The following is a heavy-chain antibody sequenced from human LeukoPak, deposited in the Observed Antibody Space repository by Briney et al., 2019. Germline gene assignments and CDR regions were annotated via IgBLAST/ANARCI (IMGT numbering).Heavy chain of an antibody. J-gene: IGHJ4*02. CDR1: GGSISSYY. Sequence: PSETLSLTCTISGGSISSYYWSWIRQPAGKGLEWIGRIYTSGSTNYNPSLKSRVTMSVDTSKNQFSLKLSSVTAADTAVYYCARMGYYGSGRGEAYWGQGTLVTASS. CDR3: ARMGYYGSGRGEAY. D-gene: IGHD3-10*01. V-gene: IGHV4-4*07. CDR2: IYTSGST.